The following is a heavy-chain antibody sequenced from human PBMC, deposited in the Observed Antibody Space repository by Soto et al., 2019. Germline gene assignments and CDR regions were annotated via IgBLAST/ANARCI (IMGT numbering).Heavy chain of an antibody. Sequence: GGSLRLSCAASGFTFSSYAMSWVRQAPGKGLEWVSAISGSGGSTYYADSVKGRFTISRDNSKNTLYLQMNSLRAEDTAVYYFAKNRHYSGSYFFDPWGQGTLVTVSS. J-gene: IGHJ5*02. CDR2: ISGSGGST. CDR1: GFTFSSYA. CDR3: AKNRHYSGSYFFDP. D-gene: IGHD1-26*01. V-gene: IGHV3-23*01.